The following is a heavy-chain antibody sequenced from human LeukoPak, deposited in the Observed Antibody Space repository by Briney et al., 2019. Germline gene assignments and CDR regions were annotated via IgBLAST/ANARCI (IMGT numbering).Heavy chain of an antibody. J-gene: IGHJ6*03. CDR3: ARYYYGSGSYSYGFYYYYMDV. Sequence: SETLSLTCTVSGGSIATYYWSWIRQPPGKGLEWIGYIYYSGSTNYNPSLKSRVTISVDTSKNQFSLKLSSVTAADTAVYYCARYYYGSGSYSYGFYYYYMDVWGKGTTVTVSS. D-gene: IGHD3-10*01. CDR1: GGSIATYY. CDR2: IYYSGST. V-gene: IGHV4-59*01.